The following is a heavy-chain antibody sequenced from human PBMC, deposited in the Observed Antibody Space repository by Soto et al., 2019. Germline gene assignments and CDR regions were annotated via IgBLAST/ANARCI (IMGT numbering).Heavy chain of an antibody. D-gene: IGHD3-16*02. J-gene: IGHJ4*02. Sequence: SETLSLTCTVSGVTVSSDAYYWSWIRQHPGKGLEWIGNIYHTGTTYYSPSLKSRVDILLDKSNNQFSLTLASVTAADTAVYYCARYRFSGNKWSKFDYWGQGTLVTVSS. CDR2: IYHTGTT. CDR3: ARYRFSGNKWSKFDY. V-gene: IGHV4-31*03. CDR1: GVTVSSDAYY.